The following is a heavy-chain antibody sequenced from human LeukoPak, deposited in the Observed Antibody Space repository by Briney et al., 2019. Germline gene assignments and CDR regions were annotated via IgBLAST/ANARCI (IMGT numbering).Heavy chain of an antibody. Sequence: PSETLSLTCTVSGGSISSGSYYWSWIRQPAGKGLEWIGRIYTSGSTNYNPSLKSRVTISVDPSKNQFSLKLSSVTAADTAVYYCARGGPRSSPNRWLQFFWFDPWGQGTLVTVSS. CDR2: IYTSGST. J-gene: IGHJ5*02. D-gene: IGHD5-24*01. CDR1: GGSISSGSYY. V-gene: IGHV4-61*02. CDR3: ARGGPRSSPNRWLQFFWFDP.